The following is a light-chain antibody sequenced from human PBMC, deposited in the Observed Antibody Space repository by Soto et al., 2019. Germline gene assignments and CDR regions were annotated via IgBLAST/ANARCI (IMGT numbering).Light chain of an antibody. Sequence: DSQMTQSPSSLSASVGDRVTITCRASQGISNYLAWYQQKPGKVPKLLIYAASTLQSGVPSRFSGSGFRTDCTLTISSLQHEGAATYDCQKYDTAPGAFRPGTKVDIK. CDR3: QKYDTAPGA. J-gene: IGKJ3*01. V-gene: IGKV1-27*01. CDR1: QGISNY. CDR2: AAS.